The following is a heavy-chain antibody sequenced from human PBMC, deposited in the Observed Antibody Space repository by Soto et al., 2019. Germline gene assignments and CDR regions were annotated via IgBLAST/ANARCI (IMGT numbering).Heavy chain of an antibody. CDR1: GASFRTYH. J-gene: IGHJ4*02. CDR2: VRYIGTT. CDR3: AGDGNPKDLHYF. D-gene: IGHD1-26*01. V-gene: IGHV4-59*12. Sequence: SETLSLTCTVSGASFRTYHWNWFRQPPGKGLEWIGYVRYIGTTNYNLSLKSRVTISIDTSKNQFSLQLSSVTAADTAVYYCAGDGNPKDLHYFRAQRILDTVSS.